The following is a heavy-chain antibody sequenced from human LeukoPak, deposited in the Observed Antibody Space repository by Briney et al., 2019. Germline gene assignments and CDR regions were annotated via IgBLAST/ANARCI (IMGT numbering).Heavy chain of an antibody. CDR1: GGSISSSSYY. D-gene: IGHD3-16*01. Sequence: SETLSLTCTVSGGSISSSSYYWGWIRQPPGKGLEWIGSIYYSGSTYYNPSLKSRVTISVDTSTNQFSLKLSSVTAADTAVYYCARRNYGGAAFDYWGQGTLVTVSS. CDR2: IYYSGST. V-gene: IGHV4-39*01. J-gene: IGHJ4*02. CDR3: ARRNYGGAAFDY.